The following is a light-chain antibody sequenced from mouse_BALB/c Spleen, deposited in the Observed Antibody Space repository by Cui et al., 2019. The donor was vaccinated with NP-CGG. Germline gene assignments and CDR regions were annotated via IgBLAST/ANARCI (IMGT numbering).Light chain of an antibody. CDR1: TGAVTTTNY. J-gene: IGLJ1*01. V-gene: IGLV1*01. CDR3: ALWYSNHWV. Sequence: QAVVTQESALTTSPGETITLTCRSSTGAVTTTNYANWVQEKSDHLFTGLIGGTKNRAPGVPARFSGSLIGDKVALTITGAQTEDEAIYFCALWYSNHWVFGGGTKLTVL. CDR2: GTK.